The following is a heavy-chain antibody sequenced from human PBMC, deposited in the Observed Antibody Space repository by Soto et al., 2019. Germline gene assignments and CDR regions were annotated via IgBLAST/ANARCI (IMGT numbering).Heavy chain of an antibody. Sequence: EVHLLESGGGVVQPGGSLRLSGAASGFSFGNYAMSWVRQAPGKGLEWLSGLSGSAGTIYYADSAKGRFIISRDNSHHALHLQMRSLRAEDTAVYYCAIWGKSGSDYWGQGTLVTVSS. CDR3: AIWGKSGSDY. D-gene: IGHD3-16*01. CDR2: LSGSAGTI. CDR1: GFSFGNYA. J-gene: IGHJ4*02. V-gene: IGHV3-23*01.